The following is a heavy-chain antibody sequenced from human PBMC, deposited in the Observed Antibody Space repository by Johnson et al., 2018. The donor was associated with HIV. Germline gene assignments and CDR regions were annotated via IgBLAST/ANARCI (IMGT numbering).Heavy chain of an antibody. D-gene: IGHD7-27*01. J-gene: IGHJ3*02. Sequence: VQLVESGGGVVQPGRSLKLSCEASGFTFSDYGMHWVRQAPGKGLEWVAGVWYDGSNKYYEKSVTGRFTVFSDNVENTVFLQMNRLRAEDTALYFCAKDRTNWGYDAFDIWGQGTFVTVSP. V-gene: IGHV3-33*06. CDR2: VWYDGSNK. CDR1: GFTFSDYG. CDR3: AKDRTNWGYDAFDI.